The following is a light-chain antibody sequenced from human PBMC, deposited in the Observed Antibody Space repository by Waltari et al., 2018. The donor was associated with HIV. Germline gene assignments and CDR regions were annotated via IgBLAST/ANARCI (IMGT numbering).Light chain of an antibody. J-gene: IGLJ2*01. CDR3: TAWDDSLSGVV. V-gene: IGLV1-47*01. Sequence: QSVLTQPPSASGTPGQRVTLSCSGSRSNIGSKYVYWYQQLPGTAPELLIYRHNQRPSGVPDRFSGSKSGTSAALAISGLRSEDEADYHCTAWDDSLSGVVFGGGTKLTVL. CDR1: RSNIGSKY. CDR2: RHN.